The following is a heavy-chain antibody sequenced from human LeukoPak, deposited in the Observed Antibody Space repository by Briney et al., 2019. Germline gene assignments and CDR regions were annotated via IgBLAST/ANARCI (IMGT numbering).Heavy chain of an antibody. J-gene: IGHJ5*02. CDR3: ARDARRGRFDP. CDR2: IYHSGST. D-gene: IGHD3-16*01. Sequence: TSETLSLNCAVSGGSISSGGYSWSWIRQPPGKGLERIGYIYHSGSTYYNPSLKSRVTISVDRSKNQFSLKLSSVTAADTAVYYCARDARRGRFDPWGQGTLVTVSS. V-gene: IGHV4-30-2*01. CDR1: GGSISSGGYS.